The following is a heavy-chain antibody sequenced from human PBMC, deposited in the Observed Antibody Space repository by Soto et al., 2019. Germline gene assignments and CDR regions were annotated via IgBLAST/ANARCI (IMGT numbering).Heavy chain of an antibody. Sequence: GGSLRLSCAASGFTFSSYGMHWVRQAPGKGLEWVAVIWYDGSNKYYADSVKGRLTISRDNSKNTLYLQMNSLRAEDTAVYYCARVAEYCSGGSCYYGMDVWGQGTTVTVSS. D-gene: IGHD2-15*01. V-gene: IGHV3-33*01. CDR1: GFTFSSYG. CDR3: ARVAEYCSGGSCYYGMDV. CDR2: IWYDGSNK. J-gene: IGHJ6*02.